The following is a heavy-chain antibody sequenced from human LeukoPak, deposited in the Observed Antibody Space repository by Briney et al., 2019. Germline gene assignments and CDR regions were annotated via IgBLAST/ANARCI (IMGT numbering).Heavy chain of an antibody. Sequence: SETLSLTCTVSGGSISSSSYYWGWIRQPPGKGLEWIGSIYYSGSTYYNPSLKSRVTISVDTSKNQFSLKLSSVTAADTAVYYCARLSYSGGSCYSGAWYFDLWGRGTLVTVFS. J-gene: IGHJ2*01. D-gene: IGHD2-15*01. V-gene: IGHV4-39*01. CDR2: IYYSGST. CDR1: GGSISSSSYY. CDR3: ARLSYSGGSCYSGAWYFDL.